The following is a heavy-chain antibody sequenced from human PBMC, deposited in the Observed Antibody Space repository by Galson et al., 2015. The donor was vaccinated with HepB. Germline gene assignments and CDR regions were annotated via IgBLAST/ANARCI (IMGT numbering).Heavy chain of an antibody. CDR2: IYPGDSDT. CDR1: GYSFTSYW. D-gene: IGHD3-10*01. Sequence: QSGAEVKKPGESLKISCKGSGYSFTSYWIGWVRQMPGKGLEWMGIIYPGDSDTRYSPSFQGQVTISADKSISTAYLQWSSLKASDTAMYYCARRGVWFGELLGPSAFDIWGQGTTVTVSS. J-gene: IGHJ3*02. CDR3: ARRGVWFGELLGPSAFDI. V-gene: IGHV5-51*01.